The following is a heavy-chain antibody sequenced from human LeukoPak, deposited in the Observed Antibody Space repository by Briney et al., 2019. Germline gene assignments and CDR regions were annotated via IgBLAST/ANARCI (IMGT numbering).Heavy chain of an antibody. CDR1: EFSVGSNY. D-gene: IGHD6-19*01. CDR2: IYSGGST. J-gene: IGHJ3*02. Sequence: PGGSLRLSCAASEFSVGSNYMTWVRQAPGKGLEWVSLIYSGGSTYYADSVKGRFTISRDNSKNTLYLQMNSLRAEDTAVYYCAKSRVEQWLVTLHDAFDIWGQGTMVTVSS. V-gene: IGHV3-53*01. CDR3: AKSRVEQWLVTLHDAFDI.